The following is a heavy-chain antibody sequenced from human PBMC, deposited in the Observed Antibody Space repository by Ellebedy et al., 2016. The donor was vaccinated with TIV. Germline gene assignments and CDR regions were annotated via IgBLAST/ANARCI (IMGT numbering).Heavy chain of an antibody. CDR2: INAGNGNT. J-gene: IGHJ4*02. Sequence: AASVKVSCKASGYTFTTYAMHWVRQAPGQRLEWMGWINAGNGNTKYSQKFQGRVTITRDTSASTAYMELSSLRSEATAVYYCAKARGGTGDFDYWGQGTLVTVSS. D-gene: IGHD3-16*01. CDR1: GYTFTTYA. CDR3: AKARGGTGDFDY. V-gene: IGHV1-3*01.